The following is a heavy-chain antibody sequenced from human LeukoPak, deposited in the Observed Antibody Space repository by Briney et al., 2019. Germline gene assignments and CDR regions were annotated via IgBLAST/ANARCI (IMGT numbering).Heavy chain of an antibody. Sequence: GGSLRLSCAASGFTFSSYWMSWVRQAPGKGLEWVANIKQDGSEKYYVDSVKGRFTISRDNAKNSLYLQMNSLRAEDTAVYYCAGAQSRGATYYDFWSGFWDFDYWGQGTLVTVSS. J-gene: IGHJ4*02. V-gene: IGHV3-7*01. CDR2: IKQDGSEK. D-gene: IGHD3-3*01. CDR1: GFTFSSYW. CDR3: AGAQSRGATYYDFWSGFWDFDY.